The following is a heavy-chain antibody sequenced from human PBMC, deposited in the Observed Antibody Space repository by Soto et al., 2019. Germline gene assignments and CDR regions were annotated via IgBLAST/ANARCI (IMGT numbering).Heavy chain of an antibody. Sequence: AASVKVSCKASGFTFTGYYIHWLRQAPGQGLEWMGWINAHSGGTEYAQKFQGRVTLTRDTSIATAYLTLTSLTSDDTALYYCAKDLTRQLAYWLDPWGQVTQVTVSS. CDR2: INAHSGGT. V-gene: IGHV1-2*02. J-gene: IGHJ5*02. CDR3: AKDLTRQLAYWLDP. D-gene: IGHD6-6*01. CDR1: GFTFTGYY.